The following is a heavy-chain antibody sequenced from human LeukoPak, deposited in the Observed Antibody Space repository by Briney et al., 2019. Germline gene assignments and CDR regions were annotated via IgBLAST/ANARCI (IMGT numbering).Heavy chain of an antibody. CDR2: IRYDGSKK. V-gene: IGHV3-30*02. J-gene: IGHJ4*02. Sequence: HAGGSLRLSCAASAFTFSRYGMHWVRQAPGKGLEWVAFIRYDGSKKYYADSVKGRFTISRDNSKNTLYLQMNSLRAEDTAVYYCAGPPRYQLLWDVAQLDYWGQGTLVTVSS. CDR1: AFTFSRYG. D-gene: IGHD2-2*01. CDR3: AGPPRYQLLWDVAQLDY.